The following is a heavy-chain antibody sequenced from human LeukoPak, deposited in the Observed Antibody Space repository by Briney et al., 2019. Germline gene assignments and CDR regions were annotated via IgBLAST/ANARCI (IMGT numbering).Heavy chain of an antibody. Sequence: PGGSLRLSCTVSGFTVSSNSMSWVRQAPGKGLEWVAVISYDGSNKYYADSVKGRFTISRDDAKNLLYLDMNSLRAEDTAVYYCARGHTAVTRHFDFWGQGTLVTVSS. CDR2: ISYDGSNK. CDR1: GFTVSSNS. J-gene: IGHJ4*02. V-gene: IGHV3-30*04. D-gene: IGHD4-17*01. CDR3: ARGHTAVTRHFDF.